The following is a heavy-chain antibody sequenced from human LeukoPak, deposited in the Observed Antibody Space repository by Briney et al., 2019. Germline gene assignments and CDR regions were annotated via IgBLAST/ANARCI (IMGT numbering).Heavy chain of an antibody. CDR1: GFTFSSYV. D-gene: IGHD3-22*01. Sequence: PGGSLRLSCAASGFTFSSYVMSWVRQAPGKGLEWVSAISGSGGSTYYADSVKGRFTISRDNSKNTLYLQMNSLRAEDTAVYYCAKIITDDSSGYDYWGQGTLVTVSS. J-gene: IGHJ4*02. CDR3: AKIITDDSSGYDY. V-gene: IGHV3-23*01. CDR2: ISGSGGST.